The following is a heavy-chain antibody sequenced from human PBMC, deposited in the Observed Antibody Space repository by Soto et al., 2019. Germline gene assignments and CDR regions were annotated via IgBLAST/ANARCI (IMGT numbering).Heavy chain of an antibody. J-gene: IGHJ4*02. CDR1: GDSVSGNRPA. Sequence: QVQLQQSGPGLVKPSQTLSLTCAISGDSVSGNRPAWNWIRQSPSRGLEWLGRTYYRSKWYNDFAISVKSRITINADTSKNQFSLQLSSVTPEDTALYYCARRVTTETTAFDYWGQGTLVTVSS. CDR2: TYYRSKWYN. V-gene: IGHV6-1*01. CDR3: ARRVTTETTAFDY. D-gene: IGHD1-1*01.